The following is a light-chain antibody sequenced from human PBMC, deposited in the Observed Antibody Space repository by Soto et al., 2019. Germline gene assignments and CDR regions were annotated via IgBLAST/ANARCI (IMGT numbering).Light chain of an antibody. J-gene: IGKJ5*01. Sequence: DFVMTQSLDSLAVSLGERATINCKSSQSVLSTSNNKNYLAWFQQKPGQPPKLVIYWASVRASGVPDRFSGSGSGTDFTLTICSLQAEDVAVYYCQQYHSDPITFGQGTRLEI. CDR1: QSVLSTSNNKNY. CDR2: WAS. V-gene: IGKV4-1*01. CDR3: QQYHSDPIT.